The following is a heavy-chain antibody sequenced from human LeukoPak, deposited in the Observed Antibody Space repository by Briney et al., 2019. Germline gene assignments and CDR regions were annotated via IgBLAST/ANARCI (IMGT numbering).Heavy chain of an antibody. CDR3: ARSIIDWFDP. J-gene: IGHJ5*02. CDR2: ISSSGTTV. Sequence: PGGSLRLSCAASGFTFRSYEMNWVRQAPGRGLEWVSYISSSGTTVYYADSVKGRFTISRDNAKNSLYLQMNSLRAEDTAVYYCARSIIDWFDPWGQGTLVTVSS. V-gene: IGHV3-48*03. CDR1: GFTFRSYE.